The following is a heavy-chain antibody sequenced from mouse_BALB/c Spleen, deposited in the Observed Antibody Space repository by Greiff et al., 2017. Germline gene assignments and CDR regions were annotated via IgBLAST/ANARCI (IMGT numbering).Heavy chain of an antibody. D-gene: IGHD1-1*01. Sequence: EVQLQQSGAELVKPGASVKLSCTASGFNIKDTYMHWVKQRPEQGLEWIGWIDPENGNTIYDPKFQGKASITADTSSNTAYLQLSSLTSEDTAVYYCARVYYGSSPDYWGQGTTLTVSS. J-gene: IGHJ2*01. CDR2: IDPENGNT. V-gene: IGHV14-3*02. CDR1: GFNIKDTY. CDR3: ARVYYGSSPDY.